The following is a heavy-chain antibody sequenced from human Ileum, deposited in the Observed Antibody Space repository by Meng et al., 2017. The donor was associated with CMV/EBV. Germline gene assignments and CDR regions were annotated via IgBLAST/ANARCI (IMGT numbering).Heavy chain of an antibody. J-gene: IGHJ4*02. Sequence: ASVKVSCKASGYTFISYGISWVRQAPGQGLEWMGWISTYNGRTNYAQKVQGRVTMTTDTSTSTAYMELSGLRSDDTAVYYCAKGLPPTLGDHTNSWGQGTLVTVSS. V-gene: IGHV1-18*01. CDR3: AKGLPPTLGDHTNS. CDR1: GYTFISYG. CDR2: ISTYNGRT. D-gene: IGHD3-10*01.